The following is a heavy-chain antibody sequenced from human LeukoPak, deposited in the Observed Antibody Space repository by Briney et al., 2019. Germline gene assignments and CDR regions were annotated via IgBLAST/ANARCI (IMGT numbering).Heavy chain of an antibody. CDR1: GYSISSGYY. Sequence: PSETLSLTCTVSGYSISSGYYWGWIRQPPGKGLEWTGSIYHSGSTYYNPSLKSRVTISVDTSKNQFSLKLSSVTAADTAVYYCARAGLRYFDWLLNGNAFDIWGQGTMVTVSS. CDR3: ARAGLRYFDWLLNGNAFDI. CDR2: IYHSGST. D-gene: IGHD3-9*01. V-gene: IGHV4-38-2*02. J-gene: IGHJ3*02.